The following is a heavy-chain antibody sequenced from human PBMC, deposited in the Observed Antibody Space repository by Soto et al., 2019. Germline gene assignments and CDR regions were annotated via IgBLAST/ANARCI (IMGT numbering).Heavy chain of an antibody. D-gene: IGHD3-22*01. Sequence: SETLSLTCTVIGDSVSSNNYYWIWIRQRPGKGLEWIGYIHYSGDSYDNPSLTSRITMSMDVSKNQFSLNLRSVTAADTAIYYCARDVNDSSGSQGFDYWGQGTLVTVS. V-gene: IGHV4-31*03. CDR2: IHYSGDS. J-gene: IGHJ4*02. CDR1: GDSVSSNNYY. CDR3: ARDVNDSSGSQGFDY.